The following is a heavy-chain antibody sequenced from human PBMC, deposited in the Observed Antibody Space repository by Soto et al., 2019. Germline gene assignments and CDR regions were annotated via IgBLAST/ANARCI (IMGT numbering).Heavy chain of an antibody. CDR1: GFTVSSNY. CDR3: ATPHYGSGSYSAGGYFDL. Sequence: EVQLVESGGGLVQPGGSLRLSCAASGFTVSSNYMSWVRQAPGKGLEWVSVIYSGGSTSYADSVKGRFTISRDNSKNTLYLQMNSLRDEDTAVYYCATPHYGSGSYSAGGYFDLWGRGTLVTVSS. V-gene: IGHV3-66*01. D-gene: IGHD3-10*01. J-gene: IGHJ2*01. CDR2: IYSGGST.